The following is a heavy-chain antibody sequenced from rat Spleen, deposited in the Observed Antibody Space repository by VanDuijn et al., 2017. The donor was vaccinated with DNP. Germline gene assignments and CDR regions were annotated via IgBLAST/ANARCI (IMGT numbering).Heavy chain of an antibody. Sequence: EVQLVASGGGLVQPGRSLKLSCAASGFTFSDYAMAWVRQAPKKGLEWVATISYDGSRTYYRDSVKGRFTISRDNAKSTLYLQMDSLRSEDTATYYCARLGPGDPCDYWGQGVMVTVSS. D-gene: IGHD1-4*01. CDR2: ISYDGSRT. CDR3: ARLGPGDPCDY. J-gene: IGHJ2*01. CDR1: GFTFSDYA. V-gene: IGHV5-17*01.